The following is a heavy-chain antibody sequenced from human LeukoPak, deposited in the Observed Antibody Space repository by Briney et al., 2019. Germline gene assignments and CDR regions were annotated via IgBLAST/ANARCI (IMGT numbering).Heavy chain of an antibody. D-gene: IGHD3-22*01. CDR2: IYTSGTT. Sequence: NASETLSLTCTVSGGSISSGRDDWNWIRQPAGKGLEWIGRIYTSGTTHYNPNSKSRITMSVNKNKNQVSLKLSSVTAADTAVYYCVKSYYDSTGYSGWFDPWGQGTLVTVSS. CDR3: VKSYYDSTGYSGWFDP. J-gene: IGHJ5*02. CDR1: GGSISSGRDD. V-gene: IGHV4-61*02.